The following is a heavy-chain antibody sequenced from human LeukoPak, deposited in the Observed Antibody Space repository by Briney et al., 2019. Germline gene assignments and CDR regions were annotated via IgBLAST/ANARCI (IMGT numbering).Heavy chain of an antibody. CDR3: AREGEWFAIDY. CDR1: GFTFSSYE. Sequence: GGSLRLSCAASGFTFSSYEMNWVRQAPGKGLEWVSYISSSGSTIYYADSVKGRFTISRDNAKNSLYLQMNSLRAEDTAVYYCAREGEWFAIDYWGQGTLVTVSS. J-gene: IGHJ4*02. D-gene: IGHD3-3*01. V-gene: IGHV3-48*03. CDR2: ISSSGSTI.